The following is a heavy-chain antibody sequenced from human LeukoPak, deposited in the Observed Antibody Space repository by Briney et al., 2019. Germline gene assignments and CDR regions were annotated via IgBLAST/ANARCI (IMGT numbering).Heavy chain of an antibody. D-gene: IGHD6-13*01. CDR1: GFTFSDYY. CDR3: ARGESAAGPTNNWFDP. CDR2: IISSSSYT. Sequence: GGSLRLSCAASGFTFSDYYMSWIRQAPGKGLEWVSYIISSSSYTNYADSVKGRFTISRDNAKNSLYLQMNSLRAEDTAVYYCARGESAAGPTNNWFDPWGQGTLVTVSS. J-gene: IGHJ5*02. V-gene: IGHV3-11*05.